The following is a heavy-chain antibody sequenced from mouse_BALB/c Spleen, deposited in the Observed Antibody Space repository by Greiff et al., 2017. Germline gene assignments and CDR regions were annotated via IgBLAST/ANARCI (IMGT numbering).Heavy chain of an antibody. CDR1: GYTFTDYE. J-gene: IGHJ3*01. CDR3: AREEDWGSTWFAY. Sequence: QVQLKQSGAELVRPGASVKLSCKALGYTFTDYEMHWVKQTPVHGLEWIGAIHPGSGGTAYNQKFKGKATFTADTSSNTAYMQLSSLTSEDSAVYYCAREEDWGSTWFAYWGQGTLVTVSA. CDR2: IHPGSGGT. V-gene: IGHV1-15*01.